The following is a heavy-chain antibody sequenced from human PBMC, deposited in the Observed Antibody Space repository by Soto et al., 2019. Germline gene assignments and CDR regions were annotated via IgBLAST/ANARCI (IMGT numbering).Heavy chain of an antibody. CDR3: ASDLPPVDY. V-gene: IGHV1-18*01. J-gene: IGHJ4*02. CDR1: GYTFTSYA. CDR2: ISAYNGNT. Sequence: QVQLVQSGAEVKKPGASVKVSCKASGYTFTSYAISWVRQAPGQGLEWMGWISAYNGNTNYAQKLQGRVTMTTDTSTRTAYIELRSPRSDDTAVDYCASDLPPVDYWGQGPLVTVSS.